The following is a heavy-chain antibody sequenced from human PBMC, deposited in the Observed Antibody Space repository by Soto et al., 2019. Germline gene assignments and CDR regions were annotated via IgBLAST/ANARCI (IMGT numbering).Heavy chain of an antibody. CDR1: GGYISSYH. Sequence: SEPLSLTCTVSGGYISSYHRRWIRPPPGKGLEWIGYIYYSGSTNYNPSLKSRVTISVDTSKNQFSLKLSSVTAADTAVYYCARRAAAGYYYYYMDVWGKGTTVTVSS. D-gene: IGHD6-13*01. V-gene: IGHV4-59*08. CDR3: ARRAAAGYYYYYMDV. CDR2: IYYSGST. J-gene: IGHJ6*03.